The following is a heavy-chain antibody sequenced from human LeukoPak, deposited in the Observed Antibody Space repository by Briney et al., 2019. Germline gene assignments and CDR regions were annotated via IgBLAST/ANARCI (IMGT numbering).Heavy chain of an antibody. Sequence: PGGSLRLSCAASGFTFSSYAMSWVRQAPGKGLEWVSVIYSGGSTYYADSVKGRFTISRDNSKNTLYLQMNSLRAEDTAVYYCAREPVSSFYYYGMDVWGQGTTVTVSS. CDR1: GFTFSSYA. J-gene: IGHJ6*02. CDR2: IYSGGST. CDR3: AREPVSSFYYYGMDV. V-gene: IGHV3-66*01. D-gene: IGHD2-2*01.